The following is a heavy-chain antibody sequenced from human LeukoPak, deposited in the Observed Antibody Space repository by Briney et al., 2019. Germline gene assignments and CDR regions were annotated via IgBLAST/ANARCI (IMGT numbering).Heavy chain of an antibody. J-gene: IGHJ4*02. V-gene: IGHV4-59*08. CDR2: IYYKGST. D-gene: IGHD1-14*01. Sequence: SETLSLTCTVSGASMSSYYWGWVRQSPRKGLEWIGYIYYKGSTNYNPSLLNRVTISIDTSKNQVSLRLSSVTAADTAVYYCARHGTISSESYFDYWGQGALVTVSS. CDR3: ARHGTISSESYFDY. CDR1: GASMSSYY.